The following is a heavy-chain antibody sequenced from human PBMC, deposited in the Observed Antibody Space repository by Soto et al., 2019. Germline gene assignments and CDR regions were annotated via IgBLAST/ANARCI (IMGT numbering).Heavy chain of an antibody. CDR2: ISSSSSYT. Sequence: GGSLRLSCAASRFTFSDYYMSWIRRAPGKGLEWVSSISSSSSYTNYADSVKGRYTISRDNAKNSLYLQMNSLRAEDTAVYYCARGGGGYGPYYYYGVDVWGQGTTVTVS. D-gene: IGHD1-26*01. V-gene: IGHV3-11*06. J-gene: IGHJ6*02. CDR1: RFTFSDYY. CDR3: ARGGGGYGPYYYYGVDV.